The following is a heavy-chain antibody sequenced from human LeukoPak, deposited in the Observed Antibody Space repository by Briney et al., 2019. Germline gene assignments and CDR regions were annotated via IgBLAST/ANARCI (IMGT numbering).Heavy chain of an antibody. J-gene: IGHJ4*02. D-gene: IGHD5-18*01. CDR1: GTSISSYY. Sequence: SETLSLTCTVSGTSISSYYWSWIRQTPSDGLQWIASIYNGGNINYNPSLKSRVTISMDTSKSHFSLSLSSVTAADTAIYFCARASDTAVTGFDYWGQGLLVTVSA. CDR2: IYNGGNI. V-gene: IGHV4-59*01. CDR3: ARASDTAVTGFDY.